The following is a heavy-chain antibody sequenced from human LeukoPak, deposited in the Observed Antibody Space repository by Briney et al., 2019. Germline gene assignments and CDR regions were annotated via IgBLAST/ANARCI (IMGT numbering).Heavy chain of an antibody. J-gene: IGHJ6*02. CDR2: TYFRSKWYN. CDR1: GDSVSSNSAT. V-gene: IGHV6-1*01. CDR3: ARGLLVGHPYYCAMDG. Sequence: SQTLSLTCAISGDSVSSNSATWTWIRQSPSRGLEWLGGTYFRSKWYNDSAESVKSRISINPDTSKNQFSLQLSSVTPEDTAVYYCARGLLVGHPYYCAMDGWGQGSTVSVSS. D-gene: IGHD2-8*02.